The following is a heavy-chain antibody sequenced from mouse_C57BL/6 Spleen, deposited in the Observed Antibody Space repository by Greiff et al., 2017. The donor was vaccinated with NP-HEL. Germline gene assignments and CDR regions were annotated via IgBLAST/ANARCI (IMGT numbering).Heavy chain of an antibody. V-gene: IGHV1-81*01. CDR1: GYTFTSYG. D-gene: IGHD1-1*01. CDR2: IYPRSGNT. CDR3: ARKGGSGSSPYYYAMDY. Sequence: QVQLQQSGAELARPGASVKLSCKASGYTFTSYGISWVKQRTGQGLEWIGEIYPRSGNTYYNEKFKGKATLTADKSSSTAYMELRSLTSEDSAVYFCARKGGSGSSPYYYAMDYWGQGTSVTVSS. J-gene: IGHJ4*01.